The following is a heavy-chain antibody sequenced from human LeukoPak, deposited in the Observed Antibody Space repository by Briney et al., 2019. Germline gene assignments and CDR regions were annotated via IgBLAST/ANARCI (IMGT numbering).Heavy chain of an antibody. CDR2: INHSGST. Sequence: PSETLPLTCAVYGGSFSGYYWSWIRQPPGKGLEWIGEINHSGSTNYNPSLKSRVTISVDTSKNQFSLKLSSVTAADTAVYYSARVRQQNSSLPYASNALDIWGHGTMVTVSS. CDR1: GGSFSGYY. CDR3: ARVRQQNSSLPYASNALDI. D-gene: IGHD6-6*01. J-gene: IGHJ3*02. V-gene: IGHV4-34*01.